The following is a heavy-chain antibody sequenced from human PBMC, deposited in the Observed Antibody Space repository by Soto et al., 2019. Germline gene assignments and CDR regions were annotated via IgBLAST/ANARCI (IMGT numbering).Heavy chain of an antibody. CDR1: GFTFSSYA. J-gene: IGHJ4*02. CDR2: ISYDGSNK. CDR3: ARDQQDTATVPLDY. D-gene: IGHD5-18*01. V-gene: IGHV3-30-3*01. Sequence: QVQLVESGGGVVQPGRSLRLSCAASGFTFSSYAMHWVRQAPGKGLEWVAVISYDGSNKYYADSVKGRFNISRDNSNNTLYLKMNRLRAEDTAVYYCARDQQDTATVPLDYWGQGTLVTVSS.